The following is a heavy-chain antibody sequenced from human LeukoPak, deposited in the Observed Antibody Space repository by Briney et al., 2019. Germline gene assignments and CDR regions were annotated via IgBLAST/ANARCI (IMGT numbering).Heavy chain of an antibody. D-gene: IGHD3-10*01. CDR1: GYTFSSYG. J-gene: IGHJ4*02. V-gene: IGHV1-18*01. CDR2: INIYHDKT. CDR3: ARTLYYYGPGTYDPALLEY. Sequence: ASVKVSCKTSGYTFSSYGISWVRQAPGQGLEWMGWINIYHDKTNYTQKFQGRVTMTTDTSTRTAYMELRSLRSDDTAVYYCARTLYYYGPGTYDPALLEYWGQGTLVTVSS.